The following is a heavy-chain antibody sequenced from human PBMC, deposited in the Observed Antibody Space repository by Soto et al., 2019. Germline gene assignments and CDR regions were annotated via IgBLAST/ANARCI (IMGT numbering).Heavy chain of an antibody. D-gene: IGHD2-15*01. J-gene: IGHJ5*02. CDR3: ARAYRGYCSGGSCHDGWFDP. V-gene: IGHV4-34*01. Sequence: PSETLSLTCAVYGGSFSGYYWSWIRQPPGKGLEWIGEINHSGSTNYNPSLKSRVTISVDTSKNQFSLKLSSVTAADTAVYYCARAYRGYCSGGSCHDGWFDPWGQGTLVTVSS. CDR1: GGSFSGYY. CDR2: INHSGST.